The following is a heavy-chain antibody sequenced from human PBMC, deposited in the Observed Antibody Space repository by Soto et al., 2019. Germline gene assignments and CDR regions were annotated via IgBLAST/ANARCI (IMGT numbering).Heavy chain of an antibody. CDR2: INPNSGGT. CDR3: ARSYDRYYYYGMDV. CDR1: GYTCTGYD. Sequence: QVQLVQSGAEVKKPGASVKVSCKASGYTCTGYDMPWVRQAPGQGLGWLGWINPNSGGTNYAQKFQGWVTMTRDTSISTAYLELSRLRSDDTAVYYCARSYDRYYYYGMDVWGQGTTVTVSS. D-gene: IGHD2-21*01. J-gene: IGHJ6*02. V-gene: IGHV1-2*04.